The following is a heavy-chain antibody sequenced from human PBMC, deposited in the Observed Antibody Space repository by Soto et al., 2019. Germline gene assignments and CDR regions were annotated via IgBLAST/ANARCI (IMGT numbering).Heavy chain of an antibody. CDR2: ISGSGGAT. CDR3: AKAHLGAVAPFDS. CDR1: GFSFSSYT. D-gene: IGHD6-19*01. Sequence: PGGSLRLSCAASGFSFSSYTMSWVRQAPGKTLEWVSTISGSGGATYYADSVKGRFTISRDNSQNTLYLQVNSLRAEDTAVYYCAKAHLGAVAPFDSWGQGTLVTVSS. V-gene: IGHV3-23*01. J-gene: IGHJ4*02.